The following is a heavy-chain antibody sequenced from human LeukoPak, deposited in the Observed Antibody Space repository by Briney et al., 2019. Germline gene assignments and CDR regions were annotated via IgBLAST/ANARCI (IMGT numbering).Heavy chain of an antibody. CDR3: ARSDYGSGNYYWSLDY. CDR2: IHHSGSA. Sequence: SETLSLTCAVYGGSISGYYWSWIRQPPGKGLEWIAEIHHSGSANYNPSLKSRVTISIDTSKNQFSLRLSSVTAADTAVYYCARSDYGSGNYYWSLDYWGQGTLVTVSS. D-gene: IGHD3-10*01. CDR1: GGSISGYY. J-gene: IGHJ4*02. V-gene: IGHV4-34*01.